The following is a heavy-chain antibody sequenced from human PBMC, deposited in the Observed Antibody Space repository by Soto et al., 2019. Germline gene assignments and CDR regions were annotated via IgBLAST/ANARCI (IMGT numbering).Heavy chain of an antibody. Sequence: QVQLQMSGPGLVEPSQTLSLTCTVSGASVSSGDYYWTWIRQPPGRDLEWIGYIYSSGNTNYNPSIRSRVTMSKDTSKNQVSLKLRSVAAADTAVYYCARRVTGGGERFDPWGLGTLVTVSS. CDR1: GASVSSGDYY. J-gene: IGHJ5*02. D-gene: IGHD7-27*01. V-gene: IGHV4-30-4*01. CDR2: IYSSGNT. CDR3: ARRVTGGGERFDP.